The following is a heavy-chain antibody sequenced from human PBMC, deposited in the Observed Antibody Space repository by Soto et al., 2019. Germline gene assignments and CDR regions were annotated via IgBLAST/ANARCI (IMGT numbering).Heavy chain of an antibody. J-gene: IGHJ3*02. CDR2: IYYSGST. Sequence: SETLSLTCTVSGGSIISGGYYFICIRQHPWNGLELIGYIYYSGSTYYNPSLKSRVTISVDTSKNQFSLKLSSVTAADTAVYYCARSRITRGYYDSSGYYHRLDAFDIWGQGTMVTVSS. CDR1: GGSIISGGYY. CDR3: ARSRITRGYYDSSGYYHRLDAFDI. D-gene: IGHD3-22*01. V-gene: IGHV4-31*03.